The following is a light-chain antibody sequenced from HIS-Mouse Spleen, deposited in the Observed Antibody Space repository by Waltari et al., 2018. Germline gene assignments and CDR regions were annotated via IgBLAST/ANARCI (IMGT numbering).Light chain of an antibody. J-gene: IGLJ2*01. CDR3: CSYAGSHVV. CDR2: EGS. Sequence: QSALTQPASVSGSPGQSITIPCTGTSSDVGRYHLVSWYQQHPGKAPKLMIYEGSKRPSGVSNRFSGSKSGNTASLTISGLQAEDEADYYCCSYAGSHVVFGGGTKLTVL. V-gene: IGLV2-23*01. CDR1: SSDVGRYHL.